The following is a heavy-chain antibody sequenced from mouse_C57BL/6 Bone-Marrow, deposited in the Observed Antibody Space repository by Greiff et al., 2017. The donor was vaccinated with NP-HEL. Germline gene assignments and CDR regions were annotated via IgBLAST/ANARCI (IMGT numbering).Heavy chain of an antibody. D-gene: IGHD2-3*01. CDR1: GYTFTSYG. J-gene: IGHJ4*01. V-gene: IGHV1-58*01. CDR3: ARRGIYDGYWGAIDY. Sequence: EVKLVESGAELVRPGSSVKMSCKTSGYTFTSYGINWVKQRPGQGLEWIGYIYIGNGYTEYNEKFKGKATLTSDTSTSTAYMQLSSLTSEDSAIYFCARRGIYDGYWGAIDYWGQGTSVTVSS. CDR2: IYIGNGYT.